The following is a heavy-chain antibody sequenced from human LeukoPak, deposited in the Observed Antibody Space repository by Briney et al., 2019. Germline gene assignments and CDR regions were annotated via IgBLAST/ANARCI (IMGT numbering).Heavy chain of an antibody. Sequence: PSETLSLTCAVSGGSISSGGYSWSWIRQPPGKGLEWIGYIYYSGSTYYNPSLKSRVTISVDASKNQFSLKLSSVTAADTAVYYCARDYYGSGSYYNYYYYMDVWGKGTTVTVSS. CDR3: ARDYYGSGSYYNYYYYMDV. CDR2: IYYSGST. D-gene: IGHD3-10*01. V-gene: IGHV4-30-4*07. CDR1: GGSISSGGYS. J-gene: IGHJ6*03.